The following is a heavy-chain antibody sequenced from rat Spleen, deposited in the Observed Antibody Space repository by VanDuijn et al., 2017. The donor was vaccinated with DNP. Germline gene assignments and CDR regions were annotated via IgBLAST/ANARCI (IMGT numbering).Heavy chain of an antibody. D-gene: IGHD1-2*01. J-gene: IGHJ2*01. CDR3: TRELRGYFDY. CDR2: ISSGGTT. Sequence: QVQLKESGPGLVQPSQTLSLTCTVSGFSLINYGVIWVRQPPGKGLEWIAAISSGGTTYYNSALKSRLSISRDTSKSQLFLKMNSLQTEDTAIYFCTRELRGYFDYWGQGVMVTVSS. V-gene: IGHV2S8*01. CDR1: GFSLINYG.